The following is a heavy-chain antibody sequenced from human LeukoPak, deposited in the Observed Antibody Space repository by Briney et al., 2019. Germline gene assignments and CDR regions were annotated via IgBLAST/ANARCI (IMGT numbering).Heavy chain of an antibody. CDR2: IYYSGST. J-gene: IGHJ4*01. CDR3: ASMRTAMAENDY. D-gene: IGHD5-18*01. Sequence: SETLSLTCTVSGDPISSYYWSWIRQPPGKGLEWIGYIYYSGSTNYNPSLKSRVTISVDTSKNQFSLKLSSVTAADTAVYYCASMRTAMAENDYWGQGTLVTVSS. V-gene: IGHV4-59*01. CDR1: GDPISSYY.